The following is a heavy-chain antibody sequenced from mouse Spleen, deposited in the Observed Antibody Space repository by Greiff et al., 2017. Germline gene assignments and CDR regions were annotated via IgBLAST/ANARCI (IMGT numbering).Heavy chain of an antibody. D-gene: IGHD4-1*02. V-gene: IGHV3-6*01. Sequence: EVKLMESGPGLVKPSQSLSLTCSVTGYSITSGYYWNWIRQFPGNKLEWMGYISYDGSNNYNPSLKNRISITRDTSKNQFFLKLNSVTTEDTATYYCAQVQLDAMDYWGQGTSVTVSS. CDR3: AQVQLDAMDY. J-gene: IGHJ4*01. CDR2: ISYDGSN. CDR1: GYSITSGYY.